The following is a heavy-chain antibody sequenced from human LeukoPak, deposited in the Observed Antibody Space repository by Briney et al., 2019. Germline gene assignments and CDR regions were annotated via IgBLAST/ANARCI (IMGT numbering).Heavy chain of an antibody. CDR3: ARDQGVAGYVFGQ. V-gene: IGHV3-48*04. CDR1: RFSFSRYS. J-gene: IGHJ4*02. CDR2: ISSSSSTI. Sequence: GGSLGLSCAASRFSFSRYSMNCVREAPGKGREGVSYISSSSSTIYYAYSVKGRFTISRDNAKNSLYLQMNSLRAEGTAVYYCARDQGVAGYVFGQWGQGTLVTVSS. D-gene: IGHD6-19*01.